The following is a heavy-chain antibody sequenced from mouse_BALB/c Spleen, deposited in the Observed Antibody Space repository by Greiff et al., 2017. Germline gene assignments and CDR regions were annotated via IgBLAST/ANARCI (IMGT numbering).Heavy chain of an antibody. Sequence: EVHLVESGGGLVKPGGSLKLSCAASGFTFSSYAMSWVRQTPEKRLEWVASISSGGSTYYPDSVKGRFTISRDNARNILYLQMSSLRSEDTAMYYCARPIYDGYHYFDYWGQGTTLTVSS. D-gene: IGHD2-3*01. CDR2: ISSGGST. J-gene: IGHJ2*01. CDR1: GFTFSSYA. CDR3: ARPIYDGYHYFDY. V-gene: IGHV5-6-5*01.